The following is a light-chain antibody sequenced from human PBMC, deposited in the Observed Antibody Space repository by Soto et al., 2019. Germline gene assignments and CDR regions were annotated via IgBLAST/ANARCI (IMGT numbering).Light chain of an antibody. J-gene: IGKJ4*02. CDR2: DAS. Sequence: EIVLTHSPATLSLSPGERATLSCSASQSVSSYLAWYQQKPGQAPRLLIYDASNRATGIPARFSGSGSGTVFTLTISSLEPEDFAVYYCQPRSNWPLTFGVGTKVAIK. CDR3: QPRSNWPLT. V-gene: IGKV3-11*01. CDR1: QSVSSY.